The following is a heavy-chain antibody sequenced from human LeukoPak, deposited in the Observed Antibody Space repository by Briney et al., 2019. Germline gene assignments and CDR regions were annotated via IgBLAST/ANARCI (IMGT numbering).Heavy chain of an antibody. CDR1: VFTFRVFS. V-gene: IGHV3-23*01. CDR3: AKDLMPDGKWDIDY. CDR2: ILGGGRET. Sequence: GESLRLSCAASVFTFRVFSMTCVRQVPGKGLEWVSGILGGGRETFYADSVKGRFTISRDDSKNTLYLQMRSLRPDDTAVYNCAKDLMPDGKWDIDYWGQGTPVSVSS. J-gene: IGHJ4*02. D-gene: IGHD1-26*01.